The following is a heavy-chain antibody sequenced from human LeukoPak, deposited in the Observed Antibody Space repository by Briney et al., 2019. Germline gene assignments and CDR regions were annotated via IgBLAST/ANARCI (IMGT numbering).Heavy chain of an antibody. CDR1: VGSISSGDYY. D-gene: IGHD2-2*02. Sequence: SETLSLTCTVSVGSISSGDYYWSWIRQPPGKGLEWIGYIYYSGSTYYNPSLKSRVTISVDTSKNQFSLKLSSVTAADTAVYYCATHCSSTSCYNLGSYYYYMDVWGKGTTVTVSS. CDR3: ATHCSSTSCYNLGSYYYYMDV. J-gene: IGHJ6*03. CDR2: IYYSGST. V-gene: IGHV4-30-4*08.